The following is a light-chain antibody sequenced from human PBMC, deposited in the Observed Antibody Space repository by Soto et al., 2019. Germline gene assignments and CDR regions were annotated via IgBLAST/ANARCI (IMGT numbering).Light chain of an antibody. CDR1: RGLVGSFSI. CDR2: GRL. V-gene: IGLV2-23*01. CDR3: CLYICATTYV. J-gene: IGLJ1*01. Sequence: QSALAQPASVSGSPGQSITISCTGTRGLVGSFSIVYWYQQHQGKAPKVSISGRLRRPLGVSNRYSGSTSVNATSLTISGLQSDDEADYSFCLYICATTYVFGAGTKVT.